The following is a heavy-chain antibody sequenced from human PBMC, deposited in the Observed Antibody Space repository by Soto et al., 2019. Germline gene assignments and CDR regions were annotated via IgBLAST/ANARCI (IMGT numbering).Heavy chain of an antibody. CDR1: GYTFINYY. CDR3: ARRNYYDSSLDY. D-gene: IGHD3-22*01. Sequence: VQLAQSGAEVKKPGASVKVSCKASGYTFINYYMHWVRQAPGQGLEWMGTINPTGGSTKYAQKFQGRVTMTIDTSTNTVYMEVTSLRPEDTAVYYCARRNYYDSSLDYWGQGTLVTVSS. CDR2: INPTGGST. V-gene: IGHV1-46*01. J-gene: IGHJ4*02.